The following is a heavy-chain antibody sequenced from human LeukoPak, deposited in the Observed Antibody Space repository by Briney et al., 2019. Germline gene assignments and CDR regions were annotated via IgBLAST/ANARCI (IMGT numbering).Heavy chain of an antibody. Sequence: SETLSLTCTVSGGSISSYYWSWIRQPPGKGLEWIGYIYYSGSTNYNPSLKSRVTISVDTSKNQFSLKLISVTAADTAVYYCARGGDIVVVPAAHPYFDYWGQGTLVTVSS. V-gene: IGHV4-59*01. J-gene: IGHJ4*02. CDR3: ARGGDIVVVPAAHPYFDY. CDR2: IYYSGST. D-gene: IGHD2-2*01. CDR1: GGSISSYY.